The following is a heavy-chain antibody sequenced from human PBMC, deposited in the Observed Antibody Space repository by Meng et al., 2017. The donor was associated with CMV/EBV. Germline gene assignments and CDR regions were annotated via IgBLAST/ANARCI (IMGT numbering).Heavy chain of an antibody. CDR1: RYTFTDYY. D-gene: IGHD2-2*02. J-gene: IGHJ4*02. CDR2: IHPNDGGT. Sequence: ASVKVSCKASRYTFTDYYIHWVRQAPGQALEWLGWIHPNDGGTDYSEQFLGRVTMTRDTSINTAYMELRSLRSDDTAVYYCARGAYCSSTSCYTGGAYDYWGQGTLVTVSS. V-gene: IGHV1-2*02. CDR3: ARGAYCSSTSCYTGGAYDY.